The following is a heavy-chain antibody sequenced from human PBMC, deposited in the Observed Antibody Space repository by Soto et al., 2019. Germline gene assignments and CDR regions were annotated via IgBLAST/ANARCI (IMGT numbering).Heavy chain of an antibody. Sequence: SVKVSCKASGGTFSSYAISWVRQAPGQGLEWMGGIIPIFGTANYAQKFQGRVTITADESTSTAYMELSSLRSEDTAVYYCARVFFDYYGSGSYYWFDPWGQGTLVTVSS. J-gene: IGHJ5*02. CDR3: ARVFFDYYGSGSYYWFDP. CDR2: IIPIFGTA. V-gene: IGHV1-69*13. CDR1: GGTFSSYA. D-gene: IGHD3-10*01.